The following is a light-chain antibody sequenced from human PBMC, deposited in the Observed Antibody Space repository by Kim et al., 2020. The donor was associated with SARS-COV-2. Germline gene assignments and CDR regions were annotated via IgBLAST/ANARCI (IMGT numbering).Light chain of an antibody. CDR1: QDLTNC. CDR3: KKDYRGPLT. V-gene: IGKV1-27*01. Sequence: GERKNNKGRASQDLTNCLAWYQQQPGKATKRRIYGESNWKTGVTWRCGGSGYGTEVTLTISGVQAEDGASYDCKKDYRGPLTCGGGTKVDIK. CDR2: GES. J-gene: IGKJ4*02.